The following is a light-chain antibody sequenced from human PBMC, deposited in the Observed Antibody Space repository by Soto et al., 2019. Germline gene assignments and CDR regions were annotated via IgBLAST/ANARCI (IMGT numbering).Light chain of an antibody. V-gene: IGLV2-23*02. CDR2: EVS. CDR1: SSDVGSYNL. Sequence: QSVLTQPASVSGSPGQSITISCTRTSSDVGSYNLVSWYQQHPGKAPKLMIYEVSKRPSGVSNRFSGSKSGNTASLTISGLQAEDEAGYYCCSYAGSSVFGTGTKVTVL. CDR3: CSYAGSSV. J-gene: IGLJ1*01.